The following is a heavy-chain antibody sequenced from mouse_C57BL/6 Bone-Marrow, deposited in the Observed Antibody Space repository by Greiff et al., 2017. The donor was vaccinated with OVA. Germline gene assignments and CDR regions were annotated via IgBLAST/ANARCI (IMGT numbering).Heavy chain of an antibody. Sequence: DVKLQESGAELVRPGASVKLSCTASGFNIKDDYMHWVKQRPEQGLEWIGWIDPENGDTEYASKFQGKATITADTSSNTAYLQLSSLTSEDTAVYYCTTELGYWYFDVWGTGTTVTVSS. J-gene: IGHJ1*03. V-gene: IGHV14-4*01. CDR3: TTELGYWYFDV. CDR2: IDPENGDT. D-gene: IGHD4-1*01. CDR1: GFNIKDDY.